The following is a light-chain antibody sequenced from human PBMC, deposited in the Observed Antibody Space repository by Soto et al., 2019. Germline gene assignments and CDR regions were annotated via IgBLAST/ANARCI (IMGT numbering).Light chain of an antibody. V-gene: IGKV3-15*01. Sequence: ETVMTQSPATLSVSPGERATLSCRASQSVRSNVAWYQQKPGQSPRLLIYGASTRASGSAARFSGSGSGAEFALSISSLRSEDFAMYHYQQSDTWPPIIFDHGTRL. CDR3: QQSDTWPPII. J-gene: IGKJ5*01. CDR2: GAS. CDR1: QSVRSN.